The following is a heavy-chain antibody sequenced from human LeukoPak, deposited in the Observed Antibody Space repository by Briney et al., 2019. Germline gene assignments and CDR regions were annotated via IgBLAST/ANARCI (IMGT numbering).Heavy chain of an antibody. V-gene: IGHV4-59*01. CDR1: GGSISSYY. CDR2: IYYSGST. CDR3: ARAFSDAFDI. J-gene: IGHJ3*02. Sequence: SETLSLTCTVSGGSISSYYWSWIRQPPRKGLEWIGYIYYSGSTNYNPSLKSRVTISVDTSKNQFSLKLSSVTAADTAVYYCARAFSDAFDIWGQGTMVTVSS.